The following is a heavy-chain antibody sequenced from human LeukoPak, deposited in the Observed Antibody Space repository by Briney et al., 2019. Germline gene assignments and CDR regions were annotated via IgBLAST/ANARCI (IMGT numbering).Heavy chain of an antibody. J-gene: IGHJ3*02. D-gene: IGHD3-16*01. CDR1: GFTFSNAW. CDR2: IKSKTDGGTT. CDR3: ARPRGTGDPQVAFDI. V-gene: IGHV3-15*01. Sequence: GGSLRLSCAASGFTFSNAWMSWVRQAPGKGLEWVGRIKSKTDGGTTDYAAPVKGRFTISRDDSTNTLYLQMNSLKTEDTAVYYCARPRGTGDPQVAFDIWGQGTMVTVSS.